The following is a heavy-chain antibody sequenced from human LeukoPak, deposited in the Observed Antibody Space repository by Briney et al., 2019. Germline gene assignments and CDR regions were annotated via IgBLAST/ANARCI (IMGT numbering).Heavy chain of an antibody. Sequence: ASVKVSCKASEYTFTSYYTHWVRQAPGQGLEWMGIINPSGGSTSYAQKFQGRVTMTRDTSTSTVYMELSSLRSEDTAVYYCARAGIAARPSLNWFDPWGQGTLVTVSS. CDR2: INPSGGST. D-gene: IGHD6-6*01. J-gene: IGHJ5*02. CDR1: EYTFTSYY. V-gene: IGHV1-46*01. CDR3: ARAGIAARPSLNWFDP.